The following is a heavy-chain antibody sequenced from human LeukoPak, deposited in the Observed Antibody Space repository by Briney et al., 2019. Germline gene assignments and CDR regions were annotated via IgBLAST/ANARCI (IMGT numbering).Heavy chain of an antibody. CDR3: ARESGYCSSTSCYTVPFDP. CDR1: GYTFTGYY. CDR2: INPNSGGT. Sequence: ASVKVSCKASGYTFTGYYMHWVRQAPGQGLEWMGWINPNSGGTNYAQKFQGRVTMTRDTSISIAYMELSRLRSDDTAVYYCARESGYCSSTSCYTVPFDPWGQGTLVTVSS. D-gene: IGHD2-2*02. J-gene: IGHJ5*02. V-gene: IGHV1-2*02.